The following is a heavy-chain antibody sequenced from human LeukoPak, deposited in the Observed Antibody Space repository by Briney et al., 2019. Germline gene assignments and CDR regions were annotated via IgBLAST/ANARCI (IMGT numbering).Heavy chain of an antibody. CDR3: AKDGKYYNDSSGYPFDY. CDR2: ISYDGSNK. Sequence: GGPLRLSCAASGFTFSSYGMQGLRQAPDKGLEGVADISYDGSNKYYADFVKGGFTIYRDNSKNTLYLQMTSLRAEDTAVYYCAKDGKYYNDSSGYPFDYWGQGTLVTVSA. D-gene: IGHD3-22*01. CDR1: GFTFSSYG. J-gene: IGHJ4*02. V-gene: IGHV3-30*18.